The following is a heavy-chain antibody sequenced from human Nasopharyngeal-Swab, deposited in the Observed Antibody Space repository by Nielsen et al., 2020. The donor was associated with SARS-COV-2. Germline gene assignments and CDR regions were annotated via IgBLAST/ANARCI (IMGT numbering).Heavy chain of an antibody. Sequence: SVKVSCKASGGTFSSYGISWVRQAPGQGLEWMGRIIPFLGIANYARKFQGRVTITADKSTSTAYMELRSLRSDDTAVYYCARDIEEWLVVPSLSFDYWGQGTLVTVSS. CDR3: ARDIEEWLVVPSLSFDY. D-gene: IGHD3-3*01. V-gene: IGHV1-69*04. CDR1: GGTFSSYG. CDR2: IIPFLGIA. J-gene: IGHJ4*02.